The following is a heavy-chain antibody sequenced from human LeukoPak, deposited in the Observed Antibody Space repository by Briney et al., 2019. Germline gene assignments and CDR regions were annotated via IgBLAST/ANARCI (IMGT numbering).Heavy chain of an antibody. V-gene: IGHV3-9*01. CDR2: ISWNNDM. J-gene: IGHJ4*02. D-gene: IGHD6-13*01. Sequence: PGTSLRLSCAASGFSFDDYAMHWVRQAPGKGLEWVAGISWNNDMGYADSVKGRFTISRDNAENTLYLQMNSLRAEDTAVYYCARGVIAAYYFDYWGQGTLVTVSS. CDR3: ARGVIAAYYFDY. CDR1: GFSFDDYA.